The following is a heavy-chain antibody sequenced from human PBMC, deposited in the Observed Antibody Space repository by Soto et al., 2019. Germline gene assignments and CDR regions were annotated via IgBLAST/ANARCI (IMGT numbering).Heavy chain of an antibody. Sequence: ASVKVSCKASGYTFTNYGVSWVRQAPGQGLEWMGWIGGYKGNTNYAQKLQGRVTLTRNTSISTAYMELSSLRSEDTAVYYCARGHCTNGVCSFYYYYYGMDVWGQGTTVTVSS. CDR1: GYTFTNYG. V-gene: IGHV1-18*01. J-gene: IGHJ6*02. CDR2: IGGYKGNT. D-gene: IGHD2-8*01. CDR3: ARGHCTNGVCSFYYYYYGMDV.